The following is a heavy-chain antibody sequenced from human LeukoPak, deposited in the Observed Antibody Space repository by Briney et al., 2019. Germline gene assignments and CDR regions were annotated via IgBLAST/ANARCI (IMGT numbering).Heavy chain of an antibody. J-gene: IGHJ4*02. CDR1: GGTFSSYA. CDR2: IIPIFGTA. Sequence: SVKVSCKASGGTFSSYAISWVRQSPGQGLEWMGGIIPIFGTANYAQKFQGRVTITADKSTSTAYMELSSLRSEDTAVYYCARSRYDILTGYDYWGQGTLVTVSS. V-gene: IGHV1-69*06. D-gene: IGHD3-9*01. CDR3: ARSRYDILTGYDY.